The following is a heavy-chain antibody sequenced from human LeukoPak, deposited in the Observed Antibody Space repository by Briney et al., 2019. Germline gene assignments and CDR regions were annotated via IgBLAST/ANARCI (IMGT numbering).Heavy chain of an antibody. Sequence: ASEKVSCKASGYTFTGYYMHWVRQAPGQGLEWMGWINPNSGGTNYAQKFQGWVTMTRDTSISTAYMELSRLRSDDTAVYYCARSLPPGAIDYWGQGTLVTVSS. V-gene: IGHV1-2*04. CDR2: INPNSGGT. J-gene: IGHJ4*02. D-gene: IGHD2-2*01. CDR3: ARSLPPGAIDY. CDR1: GYTFTGYY.